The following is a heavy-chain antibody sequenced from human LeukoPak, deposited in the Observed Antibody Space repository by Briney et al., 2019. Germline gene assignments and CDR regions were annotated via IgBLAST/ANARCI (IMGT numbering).Heavy chain of an antibody. J-gene: IGHJ4*02. CDR2: ISWNSGSI. D-gene: IGHD3-22*01. CDR1: GFTFDDYA. Sequence: GRSLRLSCAASGFTFDDYAMHWVRQAPGKGLEWVSGISWNSGSIGYADSVKGRFTISRDNAKNSPYLQMNSLRAEDMALYYCAKDVGLYYDSSGLDYWGQGTLVTVSS. V-gene: IGHV3-9*03. CDR3: AKDVGLYYDSSGLDY.